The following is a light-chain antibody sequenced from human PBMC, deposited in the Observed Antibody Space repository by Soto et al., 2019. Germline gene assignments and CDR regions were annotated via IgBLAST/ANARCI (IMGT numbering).Light chain of an antibody. V-gene: IGKV3-11*01. CDR3: QHRSNWPLT. CDR2: DAS. CDR1: QSVSTY. J-gene: IGKJ4*01. Sequence: EIVLTQSPATLSLSPGVRATLSCRASQSVSTYLAWYQQKPGQAPRLLIYDASNRATGIPARFSGSGSGTDFTLTITSLEPEDFAVYYCQHRSNWPLTFGGGTRVEIK.